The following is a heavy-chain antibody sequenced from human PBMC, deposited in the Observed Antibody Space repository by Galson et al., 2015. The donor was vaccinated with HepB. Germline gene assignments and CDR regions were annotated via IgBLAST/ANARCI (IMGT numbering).Heavy chain of an antibody. D-gene: IGHD3-3*01. CDR1: GFTFSSYG. V-gene: IGHV3-30*18. Sequence: SLRLSCAASGFTFSSYGMHWVRQAPGKGLEWVAVISYDGSNKYYADSVKGRFTISRDNSKNTLYLQMNSLRAEDTAVYYCAKAGRRFLEWLSDYWGQGTLVTVSS. CDR3: AKAGRRFLEWLSDY. J-gene: IGHJ4*02. CDR2: ISYDGSNK.